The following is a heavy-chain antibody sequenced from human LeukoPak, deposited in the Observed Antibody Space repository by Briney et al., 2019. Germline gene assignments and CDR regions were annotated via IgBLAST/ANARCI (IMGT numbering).Heavy chain of an antibody. CDR3: ARRSGDYVLDY. CDR1: GYTFTGYY. CDR2: INPNSGGT. Sequence: GASVKVSCKASGYTFTGYYMHWVRQAPGQGLEWMGWINPNSGGTNYAQKFQGRVTMTRDTSTSTVYMELSSLRSEDTAVYYCARRSGDYVLDYWGQGTLVTVSP. D-gene: IGHD4-17*01. J-gene: IGHJ4*02. V-gene: IGHV1-2*02.